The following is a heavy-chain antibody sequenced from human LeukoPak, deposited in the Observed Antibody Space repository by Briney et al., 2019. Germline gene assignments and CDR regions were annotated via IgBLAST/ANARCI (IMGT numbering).Heavy chain of an antibody. Sequence: ASVKVSCTASGYTFTGYDINWVRQATGQGLEWMGWMNPHSGDTGSAQTFQGRVTMTRDTSISTAYMELSSLRSDDTAVYYCTRDDPQWREHDYWGQGTLVTVSS. D-gene: IGHD6-19*01. J-gene: IGHJ4*02. CDR1: GYTFTGYD. CDR3: TRDDPQWREHDY. V-gene: IGHV1-8*01. CDR2: MNPHSGDT.